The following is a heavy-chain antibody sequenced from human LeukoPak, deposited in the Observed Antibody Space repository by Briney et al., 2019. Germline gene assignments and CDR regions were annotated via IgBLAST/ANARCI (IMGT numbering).Heavy chain of an antibody. J-gene: IGHJ4*02. CDR3: ARVDYAGNWPDY. CDR2: ISSRGIGI. Sequence: PGGSLRLSCAAPGFTFSNYAMRWVRQAPGKGLEWVSYISSRGIGIHYADSVKGRFTISRDNARNSLYLQMNSLRVEDTAVYYCARVDYAGNWPDYWGQGTLVTVSS. CDR1: GFTFSNYA. D-gene: IGHD4-23*01. V-gene: IGHV3-48*03.